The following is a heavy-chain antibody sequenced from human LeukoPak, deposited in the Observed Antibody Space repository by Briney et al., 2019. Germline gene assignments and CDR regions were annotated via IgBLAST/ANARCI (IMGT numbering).Heavy chain of an antibody. CDR3: ARGERSPAALDY. Sequence: PGGSLRLSCAASGFTFSSYAMHWVRQAPGKGLEWVAVISYDGSNKYYADSVKGRFTISRDNSKNTLYLQMNSQRAEDTAVYYCARGERSPAALDYWGQGTLVTVSS. D-gene: IGHD6-13*01. CDR2: ISYDGSNK. J-gene: IGHJ4*02. V-gene: IGHV3-30*04. CDR1: GFTFSSYA.